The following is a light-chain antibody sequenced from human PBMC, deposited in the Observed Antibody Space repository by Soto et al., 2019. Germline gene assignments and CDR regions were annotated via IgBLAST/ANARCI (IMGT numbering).Light chain of an antibody. V-gene: IGKV3-20*01. J-gene: IGKJ1*01. Sequence: EIVLTQSPGTLSLSPGERATLSCRASQSVSSSYLAWYQQKPCQAPRLLIYGAYRRATGIPDRFSGSGSGTDFTLTISRLEPEDFAVYYCQQYGSSPWTFGQGTKVEIK. CDR3: QQYGSSPWT. CDR2: GAY. CDR1: QSVSSSY.